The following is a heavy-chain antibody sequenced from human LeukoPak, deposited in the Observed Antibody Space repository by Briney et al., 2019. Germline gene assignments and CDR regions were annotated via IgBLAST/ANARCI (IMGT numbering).Heavy chain of an antibody. CDR2: IIPIFDTA. D-gene: IGHD2-15*01. Sequence: SVKVSCKASGGTFSSYAISWVRQAPGQGLEWMGGIIPIFDTANYAQKFQGRVTITTDESTSTAYMELSSLRSEDTAVYYCAREKYCSGGSCYGDAFDIWGQGTMVTVSS. CDR1: GGTFSSYA. CDR3: AREKYCSGGSCYGDAFDI. V-gene: IGHV1-69*05. J-gene: IGHJ3*02.